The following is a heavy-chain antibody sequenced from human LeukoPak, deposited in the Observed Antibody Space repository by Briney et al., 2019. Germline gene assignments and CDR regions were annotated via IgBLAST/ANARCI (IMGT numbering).Heavy chain of an antibody. J-gene: IGHJ2*01. CDR1: GYSISSGYY. CDR3: AREYCSSTSCYLYNWYFDL. D-gene: IGHD2-2*01. Sequence: PSETLSLTCAVSGYSISSGYYGSWIRPPAGKGLEWIGRIYTSGSTNYKPSLKSRVTMSVDTSKNQFSLKLSSVTAADTAVYYCAREYCSSTSCYLYNWYFDLWGRGTLVTVSS. CDR2: IYTSGST. V-gene: IGHV4-4*07.